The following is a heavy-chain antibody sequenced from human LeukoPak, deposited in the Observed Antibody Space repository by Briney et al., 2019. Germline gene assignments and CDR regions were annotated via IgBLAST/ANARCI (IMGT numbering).Heavy chain of an antibody. V-gene: IGHV3-73*01. CDR1: RFTLSGSA. CDR2: IRSKANSYET. CDR3: TSSSLAVSAGGVGEY. J-gene: IGHJ4*02. D-gene: IGHD6-6*01. Sequence: PGGSLKLSCAASRFTLSGSAMHWVLQASGKGLEWVGRIRSKANSYETAYAASVKGRLTISRDDSKHTAYPQMNSLKTEHTAVYYCTSSSLAVSAGGVGEYWGQGNLVTVSS.